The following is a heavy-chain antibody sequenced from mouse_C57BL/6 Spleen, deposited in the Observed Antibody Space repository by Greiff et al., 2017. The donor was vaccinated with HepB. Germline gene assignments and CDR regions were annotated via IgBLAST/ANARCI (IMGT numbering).Heavy chain of an antibody. CDR3: ARYYYGSSSYFDY. CDR2: IYPGDGDT. CDR1: GYAFSSYW. J-gene: IGHJ2*01. D-gene: IGHD1-1*01. Sequence: QVQLKESGAELVKPGASVKISCKASGYAFSSYWMNWVKQRPGKGLEWIGQIYPGDGDTNYNGKFKGKATLTADKSSSTAYMQLSSLTSEDSAVYFCARYYYGSSSYFDYWGQGTTLTVSS. V-gene: IGHV1-80*01.